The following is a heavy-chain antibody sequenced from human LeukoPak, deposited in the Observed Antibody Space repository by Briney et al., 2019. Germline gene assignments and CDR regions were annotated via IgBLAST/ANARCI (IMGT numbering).Heavy chain of an antibody. CDR2: ISYDGSNK. J-gene: IGHJ4*02. Sequence: GGSLRLSCAASGFTFSSYAMHWVRQAPGKGLEWVAVISYDGSNKYYADSVKGRFTISRDNSKNTLYLQMNSLRAEDTAVYYCARDPGYCTNGVCYPSEDWGQGTLVTVSS. V-gene: IGHV3-30-3*01. D-gene: IGHD2-8*01. CDR3: ARDPGYCTNGVCYPSED. CDR1: GFTFSSYA.